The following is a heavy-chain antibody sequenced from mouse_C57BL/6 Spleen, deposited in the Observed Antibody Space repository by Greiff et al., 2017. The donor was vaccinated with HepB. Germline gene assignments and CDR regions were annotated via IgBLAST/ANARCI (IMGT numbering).Heavy chain of an antibody. CDR1: GFTFSSYG. J-gene: IGHJ4*01. Sequence: EVKLVESGGDLVKPGGSLKLSCAASGFTFSSYGMSWVRQTPDKRLEWVATISSGGSYTYYPDSVKGRFTISRDNAKNTLYLQMSSLKSEDTAMYYCARHPNYYGSLYAMDYWGQGTSVTVSS. V-gene: IGHV5-6*01. CDR3: ARHPNYYGSLYAMDY. D-gene: IGHD1-1*01. CDR2: ISSGGSYT.